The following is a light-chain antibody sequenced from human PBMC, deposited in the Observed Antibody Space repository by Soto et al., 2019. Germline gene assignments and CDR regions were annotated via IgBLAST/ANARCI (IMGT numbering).Light chain of an antibody. J-gene: IGKJ1*01. Sequence: DIQMTQSPSSLSASVGDRVTITCRASQGISNYLAWYQQKPGKVPKLLIYAASTLQSGVPSRFSGSGSGTDFTLTISSLHPEDVATYYCQKYNSAPRTVGQGTKVEIK. CDR3: QKYNSAPRT. V-gene: IGKV1-27*01. CDR2: AAS. CDR1: QGISNY.